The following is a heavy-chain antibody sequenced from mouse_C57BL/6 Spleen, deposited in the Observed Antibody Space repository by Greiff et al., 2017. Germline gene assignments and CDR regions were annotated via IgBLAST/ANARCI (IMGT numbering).Heavy chain of an antibody. D-gene: IGHD3-2*02. CDR3: ARHDKSRTAQATLYFDY. Sequence: QVQLQQSGAELVKPGASVKMSCKASGYTFTEYTIHWVKQRPGQGLEWIGWFYPGRGSTKYNEKFKDKATLTADKSSSTVYIELSRLTSAYSAVYFCARHDKSRTAQATLYFDYWGQGTTLTVSS. J-gene: IGHJ2*01. CDR1: GYTFTEYT. V-gene: IGHV1-62-2*01. CDR2: FYPGRGST.